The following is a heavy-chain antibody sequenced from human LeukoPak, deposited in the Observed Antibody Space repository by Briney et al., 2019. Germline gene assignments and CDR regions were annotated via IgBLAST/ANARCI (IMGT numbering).Heavy chain of an antibody. V-gene: IGHV4-31*03. J-gene: IGHJ2*01. CDR3: ARQSYGYSSSWYAHRWYFGL. CDR1: GGSISSGGYY. Sequence: SETLSLTCTVSGGSISSGGYYWSWIRQHPGKGLEWIGYIYYSGSTYYNPSLKSRVTISVDTSKNQFSLKLSSVTAADTAVYYCARQSYGYSSSWYAHRWYFGLWGRGTLVTVSS. D-gene: IGHD6-13*01. CDR2: IYYSGST.